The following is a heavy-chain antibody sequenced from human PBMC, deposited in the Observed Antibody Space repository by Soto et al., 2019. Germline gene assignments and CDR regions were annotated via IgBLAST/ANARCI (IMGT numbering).Heavy chain of an antibody. Sequence: GGSLRLSCVGSGFSLANFPMNWVRQTPGKGLEWISYISPRGDNIYYTESVKGRFTISRDNARNSLYLQMNSLRDEDAALYYCAKGPHQNIRWPYYFDSWGQGVPVTVSS. J-gene: IGHJ4*02. CDR1: GFSLANFP. V-gene: IGHV3-48*02. CDR3: AKGPHQNIRWPYYFDS. D-gene: IGHD6-13*01. CDR2: ISPRGDNI.